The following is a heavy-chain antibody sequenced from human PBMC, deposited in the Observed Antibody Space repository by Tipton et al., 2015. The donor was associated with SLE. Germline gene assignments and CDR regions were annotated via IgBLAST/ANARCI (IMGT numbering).Heavy chain of an antibody. CDR3: ARRLEQQLVHFDY. CDR2: INHSGST. V-gene: IGHV4-34*01. Sequence: LRLSCAVYGGSFSGYYWSWIRQPPGKGLEWIGEINHSGSTNYNPSLKSRVIISVDTSKNQFSLKLSSVTAADTAVYYCARRLEQQLVHFDYWGQGTLVTVSS. J-gene: IGHJ4*02. CDR1: GGSFSGYY. D-gene: IGHD6-13*01.